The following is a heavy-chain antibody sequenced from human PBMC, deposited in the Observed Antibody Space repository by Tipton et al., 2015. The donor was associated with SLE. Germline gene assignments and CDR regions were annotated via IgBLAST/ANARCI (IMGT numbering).Heavy chain of an antibody. CDR1: GFTFSSYW. CDR3: ASPPYYCSGSYRPFWYFDL. V-gene: IGHV3-7*01. D-gene: IGHD3-10*01. Sequence: SLRLSCAASGFTFSSYWMSWVRQAPGKGLEWVANIKQDGSEKYYVDSVKGRFTISRDNAKNSLYLQMNSLRAEDTSVYYCASPPYYCSGSYRPFWYFDLWCRGSLVPVSS. CDR2: IKQDGSEK. J-gene: IGHJ2*01.